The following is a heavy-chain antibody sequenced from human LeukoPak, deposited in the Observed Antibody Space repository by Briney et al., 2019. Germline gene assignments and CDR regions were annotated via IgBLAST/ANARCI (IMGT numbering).Heavy chain of an antibody. CDR2: ISAYNGNT. Sequence: ASVKVSCKASGFTFTSYGISWVRQAPGQGLEWMGWISAYNGNTNYAQKLQGRVTMTTDTSTSTAYMELRSLRSDDTAVYYCARDPSSRTKIPHFDYGGQGPLVTVSS. J-gene: IGHJ4*02. CDR3: ARDPSSRTKIPHFDY. V-gene: IGHV1-18*01. CDR1: GFTFTSYG. D-gene: IGHD2-2*01.